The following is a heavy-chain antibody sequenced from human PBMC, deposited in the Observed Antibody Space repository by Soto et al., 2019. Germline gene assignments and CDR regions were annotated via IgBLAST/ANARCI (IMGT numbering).Heavy chain of an antibody. J-gene: IGHJ4*02. CDR3: ARPGTYCSGGSCFPPVH. V-gene: IGHV3-11*06. D-gene: IGHD2-15*01. CDR2: ISGSSDYI. Sequence: PGGSLRLSCAASGFTFSDFYMTWIRQAPGKGLEWVSYISGSSDYIHYSDSVKGRFTISRDNAKNSVYLQMNSLSAEDTAVYYCARPGTYCSGGSCFPPVHWRRGTLVTVSS. CDR1: GFTFSDFY.